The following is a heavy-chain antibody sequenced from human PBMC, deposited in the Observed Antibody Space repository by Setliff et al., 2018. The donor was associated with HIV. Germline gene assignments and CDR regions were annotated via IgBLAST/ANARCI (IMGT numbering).Heavy chain of an antibody. J-gene: IGHJ5*02. D-gene: IGHD6-13*01. CDR1: QNSFSDDY. CDR3: VTSPGSFLAQDATEAGDA. CDR2: IRLPRGGT. Sequence: ASVKVSCKASQNSFSDDYMNWVPQATGQRPEWMGWIRLPRGGTKYAQKFQGRVSLTWDTSISTGYMELRRLRSDDTAIYYCVTSPGSFLAQDATEAGDAWGQGSLVTVSS. V-gene: IGHV1-2*02.